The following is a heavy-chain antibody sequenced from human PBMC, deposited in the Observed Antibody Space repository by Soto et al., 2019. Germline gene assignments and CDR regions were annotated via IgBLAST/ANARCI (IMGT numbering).Heavy chain of an antibody. D-gene: IGHD6-19*01. V-gene: IGHV4-59*08. CDR1: GGSISSYH. CDR2: MYYSGSP. Sequence: PSETLSLTCAVSGGSISSYHWSWFRQPPGKGLEWIGYMYYSGSPNYNPSLRSRVTISVDTSKSQFSLKLSSVTAADTAVYYCAGHVTTSGGAVAGSVNNWGPGTLVTVSS. J-gene: IGHJ4*02. CDR3: AGHVTTSGGAVAGSVNN.